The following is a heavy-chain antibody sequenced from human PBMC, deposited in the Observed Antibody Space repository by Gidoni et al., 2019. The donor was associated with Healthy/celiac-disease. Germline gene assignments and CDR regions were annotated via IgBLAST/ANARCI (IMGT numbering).Heavy chain of an antibody. CDR3: ARESLDCSSTSCYLYAFDI. D-gene: IGHD2-2*01. V-gene: IGHV1-3*01. J-gene: IGHJ3*02. CDR2: INAGNGNT. CDR1: GYTFTSYA. Sequence: QVQLVQSGAEVKKPGASVKVSCKASGYTFTSYAIHWVRQAPGQRLEWMGWINAGNGNTKYSQKFHGRVPITRDTSASTAYMELSSLRSEDTAVYYCARESLDCSSTSCYLYAFDIWGQGTMVTVSS.